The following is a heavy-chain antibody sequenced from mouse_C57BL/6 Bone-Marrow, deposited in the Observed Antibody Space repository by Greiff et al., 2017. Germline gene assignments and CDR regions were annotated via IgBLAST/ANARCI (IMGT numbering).Heavy chain of an antibody. D-gene: IGHD1-1*01. Sequence: VQLKESGAELARPGASVKLSCKASGYTFTSYGISWVKQRTGQGLEWIGEIYPRSGNTYYNEKFKGKATLTADKSSSAAYMELRRLTSEDSAVYDDARTCYGQLLRNIKNYYAMSYWGQGASVTASS. CDR3: ARTCYGQLLRNIKNYYAMSY. CDR2: IYPRSGNT. CDR1: GYTFTSYG. V-gene: IGHV1-81*01. J-gene: IGHJ4*01.